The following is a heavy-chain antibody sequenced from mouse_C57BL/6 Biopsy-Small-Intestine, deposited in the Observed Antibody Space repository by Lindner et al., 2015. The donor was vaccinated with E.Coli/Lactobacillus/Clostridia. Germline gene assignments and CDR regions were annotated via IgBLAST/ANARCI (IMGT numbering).Heavy chain of an antibody. D-gene: IGHD4-1*01. Sequence: VQLQESGAELMKPGASVKLSCKATGYTFTGYWIEWVKQRPGQGLEWIGEIYPRSGNTYYNEKLKDKATLTADKSSSTAYMELRSLTSEDSAVYFCASRELTGTFAYWGQGTLVTVSA. V-gene: IGHV1-81*01. CDR3: ASRELTGTFAY. J-gene: IGHJ3*01. CDR2: IYPRSGNT. CDR1: GYTFTGYW.